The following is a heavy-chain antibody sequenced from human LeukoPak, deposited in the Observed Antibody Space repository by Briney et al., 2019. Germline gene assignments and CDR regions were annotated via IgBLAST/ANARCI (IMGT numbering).Heavy chain of an antibody. V-gene: IGHV3-30*04. Sequence: GGSLRLSCAASGFTFSSYAMHWVRQAPGKGLEWVAVISYDGSNNYYADSVKGRFTMSRDNSKNTLYLQMNSLRAEDTAVYYCVGGSGSRRWVDYWGQGTLVTVSS. CDR2: ISYDGSNN. D-gene: IGHD3-10*01. CDR3: VGGSGSRRWVDY. J-gene: IGHJ4*02. CDR1: GFTFSSYA.